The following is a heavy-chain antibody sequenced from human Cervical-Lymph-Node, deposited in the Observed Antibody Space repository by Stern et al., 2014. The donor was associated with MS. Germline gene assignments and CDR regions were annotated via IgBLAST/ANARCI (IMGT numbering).Heavy chain of an antibody. Sequence: QVQLVQSGAEVKKPGDSVKVSCKASGYTFTNYAIHWVRQAPGQRLEWMGWINAGNGNTAYSQNFRGRVTITRDTSASTAYMYLSSLRSEDTAVYYCARDPQKQLEPDIDYWGPGTLVTVSS. CDR1: GYTFTNYA. D-gene: IGHD6-13*01. V-gene: IGHV1-3*01. CDR3: ARDPQKQLEPDIDY. J-gene: IGHJ4*02. CDR2: INAGNGNT.